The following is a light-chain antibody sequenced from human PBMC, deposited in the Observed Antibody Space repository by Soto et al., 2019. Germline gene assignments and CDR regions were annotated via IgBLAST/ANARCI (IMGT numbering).Light chain of an antibody. Sequence: QSALTQPTSVSGSPGQSITISCTGTSSDVGGYNYVSWYQHHPGKAPKLIIYDVSNRPSGVSIRFSGSKSDNTASLTISGLQPEDEADYHCSSYRTLNTRQIVFGTGTKVAV. J-gene: IGLJ1*01. V-gene: IGLV2-14*03. CDR2: DVS. CDR1: SSDVGGYNY. CDR3: SSYRTLNTRQIV.